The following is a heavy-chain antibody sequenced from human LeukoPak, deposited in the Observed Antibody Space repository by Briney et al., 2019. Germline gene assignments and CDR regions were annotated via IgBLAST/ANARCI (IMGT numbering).Heavy chain of an antibody. Sequence: GGPLRLSCAASGFTFSSYEMNWVRQAPGKGLEWVSYISSSGSTIYYADSVKGRFTISRDNAKNSLYLQMNSLRAEDTAVYYCARAVRGHRIQLWSHPDYWGQGTLVTVSS. D-gene: IGHD5-18*01. CDR2: ISSSGSTI. CDR1: GFTFSSYE. CDR3: ARAVRGHRIQLWSHPDY. V-gene: IGHV3-48*03. J-gene: IGHJ4*02.